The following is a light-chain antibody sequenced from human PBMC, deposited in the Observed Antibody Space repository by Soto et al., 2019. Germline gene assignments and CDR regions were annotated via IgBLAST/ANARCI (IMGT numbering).Light chain of an antibody. CDR3: SSYTSSSTPHVV. V-gene: IGLV2-14*01. Sequence: QSALTQPASVSGSPGQSITISCTGTSSDVGGYNYDSWYQQHPGKAPKLMIYDVSNRPSGVSNRFSGSKSGNTASLTISGLQAEDEADYYCSSYTSSSTPHVVFGGGTKRTVL. CDR2: DVS. CDR1: SSDVGGYNY. J-gene: IGLJ2*01.